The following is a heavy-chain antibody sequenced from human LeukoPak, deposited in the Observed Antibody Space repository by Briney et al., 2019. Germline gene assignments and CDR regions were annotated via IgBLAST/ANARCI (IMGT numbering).Heavy chain of an antibody. V-gene: IGHV4-39*01. CDR3: ARHWRTSLWFDP. D-gene: IGHD1-1*01. Sequence: SETLSLTCTVPGGSFSSSSYYWGWIRQPPGKGLEWIGSIYYSGSTYYNPSLKSRVTISVDTSKNQFSLKLSSVTAADTAVYYCARHWRTSLWFDPWGQGTLVTVSS. CDR1: GGSFSSSSYY. J-gene: IGHJ5*02. CDR2: IYYSGST.